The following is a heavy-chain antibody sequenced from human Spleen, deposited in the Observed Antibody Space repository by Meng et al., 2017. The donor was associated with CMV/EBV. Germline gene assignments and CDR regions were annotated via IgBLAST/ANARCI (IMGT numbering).Heavy chain of an antibody. CDR1: GFTFSDYY. CDR2: ISYDGSNR. J-gene: IGHJ3*02. V-gene: IGHV3-30*03. D-gene: IGHD2-2*02. CDR3: AREGYTLGRYGAFDI. Sequence: GESLKISCAASGFTFSDYYMSWIRQAPGKGLEWLAGISYDGSNRYYADSVRGRFTISRDNSKNTLFFQMNSLRAEDSAVYFCAREGYTLGRYGAFDIWGQGTVVTVSS.